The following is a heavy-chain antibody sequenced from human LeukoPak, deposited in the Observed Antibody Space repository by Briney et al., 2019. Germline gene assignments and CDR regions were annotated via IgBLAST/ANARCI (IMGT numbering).Heavy chain of an antibody. V-gene: IGHV4-34*01. CDR1: GGSFSGYY. CDR2: INHSGST. J-gene: IGHJ3*02. Sequence: SETLSLTCAVYGGSFSGYYWSWIRQPPGKGLEWIGEINHSGSTNYNPSLKSRVTISVDTSKNQFSLKLSSVTAADTAVYYCARAKYSSSWSFDAFDIWGQGTMVTVSS. CDR3: ARAKYSSSWSFDAFDI. D-gene: IGHD6-13*01.